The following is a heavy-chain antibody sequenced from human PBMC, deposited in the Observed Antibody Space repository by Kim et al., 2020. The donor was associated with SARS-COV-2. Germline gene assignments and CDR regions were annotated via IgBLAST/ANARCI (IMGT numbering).Heavy chain of an antibody. D-gene: IGHD3-22*01. CDR3: AKDGSYYYDSSGYRYFDY. V-gene: IGHV3-9*01. Sequence: KGRFTISRDNDKNSLYLQMNSLRAEDTALYYCAKDGSYYYDSSGYRYFDYWGQGTLVTVSS. J-gene: IGHJ4*02.